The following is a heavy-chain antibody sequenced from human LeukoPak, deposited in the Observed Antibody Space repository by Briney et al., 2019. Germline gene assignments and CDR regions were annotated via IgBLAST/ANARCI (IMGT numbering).Heavy chain of an antibody. D-gene: IGHD3-22*01. CDR3: ATDPLAVYYDSSGYYNY. J-gene: IGHJ4*02. CDR2: FDPEDGET. Sequence: GASVKVSCKVSGYTLTELSMHWVRQAPGKGLEWMGGFDPEDGETIYAQKFQGRVTMTEDTSTDTAYMELCSLRSEDTAVYYCATDPLAVYYDSSGYYNYWGQGTLVTVSS. CDR1: GYTLTELS. V-gene: IGHV1-24*01.